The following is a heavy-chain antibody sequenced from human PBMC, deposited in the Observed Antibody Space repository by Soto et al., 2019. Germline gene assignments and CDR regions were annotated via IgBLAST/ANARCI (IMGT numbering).Heavy chain of an antibody. CDR1: GYTFTTYW. V-gene: IGHV5-51*01. J-gene: IGHJ1*01. D-gene: IGHD3-16*01. Sequence: KVSCKASGYTFTTYWIAWVLQMPGKGLEWMGIIYPGDSGTRYSPSFQGQVTISVDRSITTAYLQLRSLKASDTAMYYCARPEIPTRSDDYDYTFDLWGQGTLVPVSS. CDR2: IYPGDSGT. CDR3: ARPEIPTRSDDYDYTFDL.